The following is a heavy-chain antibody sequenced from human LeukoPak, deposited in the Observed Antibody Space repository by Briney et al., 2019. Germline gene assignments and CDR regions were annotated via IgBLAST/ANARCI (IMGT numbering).Heavy chain of an antibody. CDR2: IWYDGSNK. D-gene: IGHD3-10*01. CDR1: GFTFSSYD. V-gene: IGHV3-33*01. Sequence: GGSLRLSCAASGFTFSSYDMHWVRQAPGKGLEWVAVIWYDGSNKYYADSVKGRFTISRDNSKNTLYLQMNSLRAEDTAVYCCARGPVRGGLDYWGQGTLVTVSS. CDR3: ARGPVRGGLDY. J-gene: IGHJ4*02.